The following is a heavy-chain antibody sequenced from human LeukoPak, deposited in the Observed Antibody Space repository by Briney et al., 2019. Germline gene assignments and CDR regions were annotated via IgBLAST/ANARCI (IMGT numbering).Heavy chain of an antibody. CDR2: IWYDGSNK. CDR1: GFTFSSYG. D-gene: IGHD2-2*02. V-gene: IGHV3-33*01. CDR3: ARDIVVVPAAIRGGYYYYGMDV. Sequence: GRCLRLSWAASGFTFSSYGMHWVRQAPGKGLEWVAVIWYDGSNKYYADSVKGRFTISRDNSKNTLYLQMDSLRAEDTAVYYCARDIVVVPAAIRGGYYYYGMDVWGQGTTVTVSS. J-gene: IGHJ6*02.